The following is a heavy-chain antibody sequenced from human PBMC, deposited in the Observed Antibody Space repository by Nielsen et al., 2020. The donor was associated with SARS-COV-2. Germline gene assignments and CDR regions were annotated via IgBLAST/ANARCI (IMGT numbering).Heavy chain of an antibody. CDR3: ARGGYNIYDFDY. V-gene: IGHV4-59*01. Sequence: SETLSLTCAVSGDPISHYFWTWIRQPPGKGLEWIGDMYYRGSTNYNPSLKSRVTISVDTSKNQFSLNLTSVTAADTAMYYCARGGYNIYDFDYWGQGTLVTVSS. CDR1: GDPISHYF. D-gene: IGHD5-24*01. CDR2: MYYRGST. J-gene: IGHJ4*02.